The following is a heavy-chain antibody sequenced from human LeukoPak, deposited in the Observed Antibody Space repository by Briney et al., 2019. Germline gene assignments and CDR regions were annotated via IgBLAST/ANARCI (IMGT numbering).Heavy chain of an antibody. CDR1: GFTFSGYA. CDR2: IKQDGSEK. J-gene: IGHJ4*02. Sequence: GGSLRLSCAASGFTFSGYAMSWARQAPGKGLEWVANIKQDGSEKYYVDSVKGRFTISRDNAKNSLYLQMNSLRAEDTAVYYCARGGVVPAALSHYFDYWGQGTLVTVSS. V-gene: IGHV3-7*01. D-gene: IGHD2-2*01. CDR3: ARGGVVPAALSHYFDY.